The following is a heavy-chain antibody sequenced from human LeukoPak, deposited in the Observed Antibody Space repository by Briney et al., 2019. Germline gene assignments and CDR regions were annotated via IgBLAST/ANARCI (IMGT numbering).Heavy chain of an antibody. J-gene: IGHJ4*02. CDR2: IKQDGSEK. D-gene: IGHD1-26*01. CDR1: GFTFDDYG. CDR3: ARGRYSGSYFDY. V-gene: IGHV3-7*03. Sequence: GGSLRLSCAVSGFTFDDYGMTWVRQAPGKGLEWVANIKQDGSEKYYVDSVKGRFTISRDNAKNSLYLQMNSLRAEDTAVYYCARGRYSGSYFDYWGQGTLVTVSS.